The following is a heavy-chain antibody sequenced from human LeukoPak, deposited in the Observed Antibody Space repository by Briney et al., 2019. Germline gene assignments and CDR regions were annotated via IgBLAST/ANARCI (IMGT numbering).Heavy chain of an antibody. D-gene: IGHD1-1*01. CDR3: SREGYTNDALDY. V-gene: IGHV3-74*01. CDR1: GFTFSNYW. J-gene: IGHJ4*02. CDR2: INSDGSTT. Sequence: GGSLRLSCAAFGFTFSNYWMHWVRQAPGKGLVWVSRINSDGSTTTYADSVKGRFTISRDNAKKTLYLQMNSLRAEDTAVYYCSREGYTNDALDYWGQGTLVTVSS.